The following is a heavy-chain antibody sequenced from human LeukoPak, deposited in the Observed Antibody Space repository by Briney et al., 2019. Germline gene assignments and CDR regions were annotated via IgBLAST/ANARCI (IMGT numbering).Heavy chain of an antibody. V-gene: IGHV3-72*01. J-gene: IGHJ4*02. D-gene: IGHD2-15*01. Sequence: GGSLRLSCAASGFTFSDHYIDWVRQAPGKGLEWVGRSRDKAQSYTTEYAASVKGRFTISRDDSENSLYLQMNSLKTEDTAVYYCAKGYCGGGTCYSGFLWGQGTLVTVSS. CDR3: AKGYCGGGTCYSGFL. CDR2: SRDKAQSYTT. CDR1: GFTFSDHY.